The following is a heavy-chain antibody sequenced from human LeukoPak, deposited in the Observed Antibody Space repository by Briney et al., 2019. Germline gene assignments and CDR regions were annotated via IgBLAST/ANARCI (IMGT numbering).Heavy chain of an antibody. V-gene: IGHV4-30-4*08. CDR1: GGSISSGDYY. CDR2: IYYSGST. Sequence: PSQTLSLTCTVSGGSISSGDYYWSWIRQPPGKGLEWIGYIYYSGSTYYNPSLKSRVTMSVDTSKNQFSLKLSSVTAADTAVYYCARDLPQVVPAALDAFDIWGQGTMVTVSS. D-gene: IGHD2-2*01. J-gene: IGHJ3*02. CDR3: ARDLPQVVPAALDAFDI.